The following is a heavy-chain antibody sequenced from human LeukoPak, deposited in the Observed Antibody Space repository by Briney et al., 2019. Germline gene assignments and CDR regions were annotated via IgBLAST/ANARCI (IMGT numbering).Heavy chain of an antibody. Sequence: GSLRLSCAASGFTFSSYAMHWVRQAPGKGLEWVAVISYDGSNKYYADSVKGRFTISRDNSKNTLYLQMNSLRAEDTAVYYCASWYVGATPWGQGTLVTVSS. CDR3: ASWYVGATP. CDR2: ISYDGSNK. D-gene: IGHD1-26*01. V-gene: IGHV3-30-3*01. CDR1: GFTFSSYA. J-gene: IGHJ5*02.